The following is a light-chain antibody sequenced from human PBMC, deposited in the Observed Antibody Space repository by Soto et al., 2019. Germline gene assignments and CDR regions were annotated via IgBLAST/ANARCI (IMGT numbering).Light chain of an antibody. CDR2: TDY. Sequence: QSVLTQPPSASGTPGQRVIISCSGSNSNIGTYTVNWYQQLPGTAPKLLIYTDYQRPSGVPDRFSGSRSGTSASLAISGLQSEDEADYHCSSYAGSNKYVVFGGGTKLTVL. V-gene: IGLV1-44*01. J-gene: IGLJ2*01. CDR3: SSYAGSNKYVV. CDR1: NSNIGTYT.